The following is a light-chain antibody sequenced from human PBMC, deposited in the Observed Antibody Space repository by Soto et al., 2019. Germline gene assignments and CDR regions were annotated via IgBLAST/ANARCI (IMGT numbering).Light chain of an antibody. Sequence: DIQMTQSPSTLSAPVGDRVTITCRASQSINSWLAWYQQKPGKVPKLLIYKASSLESGVPSRFSGSGSGTEFTLTISSLQPDDFAIYYCQQYSSYSTFGQGTKV. CDR2: KAS. J-gene: IGKJ1*01. V-gene: IGKV1-5*03. CDR3: QQYSSYST. CDR1: QSINSW.